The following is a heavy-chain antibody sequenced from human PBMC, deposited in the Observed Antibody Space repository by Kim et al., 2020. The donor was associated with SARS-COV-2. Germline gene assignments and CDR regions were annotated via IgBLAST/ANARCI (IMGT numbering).Heavy chain of an antibody. V-gene: IGHV3-9*01. CDR2: ISWNSGSI. CDR3: AKDSFRSGYYYGSGSYYYGMDV. Sequence: GGSLRLSCAASGFTFDDYAMHWVRQAPGKGLEWVSGISWNSGSIGYADSVKGRFTISRDNAKNSLYLQMNSLRAEDTALYYCAKDSFRSGYYYGSGSYYYGMDVWGQGTTVTVSS. D-gene: IGHD3-10*01. J-gene: IGHJ6*02. CDR1: GFTFDDYA.